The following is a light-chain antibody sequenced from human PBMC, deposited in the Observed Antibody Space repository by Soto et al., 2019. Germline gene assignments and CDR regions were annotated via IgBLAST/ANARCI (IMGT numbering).Light chain of an antibody. J-gene: IGKJ1*01. Sequence: DIQMTQSPSTLSASVGDRVTITCRASQRIYSWLAWYQQRPGKAPKLLIYQASSLESGVPSRFSGSGSGTELTLTISSLQPDDFANYYCQQYNSFWTFGQGTKVEIK. CDR1: QRIYSW. CDR2: QAS. CDR3: QQYNSFWT. V-gene: IGKV1-5*03.